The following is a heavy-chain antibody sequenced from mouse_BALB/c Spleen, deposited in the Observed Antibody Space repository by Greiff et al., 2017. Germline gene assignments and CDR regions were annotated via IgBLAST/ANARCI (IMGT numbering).Heavy chain of an antibody. CDR2: IYPGDGDT. CDR1: GYTFTSYW. Sequence: QVQLKQSGAELARPGASVKLSCKASGYTFTSYWMQWVKQRPGQGLEWIGAIYPGDGDTNYDGKFKGKATLTADKSSSTAYMQLSSLTSEDSAVYFCARDGNYPFDYWGQGTTLTVSS. V-gene: IGHV1-87*01. J-gene: IGHJ2*01. D-gene: IGHD2-1*01. CDR3: ARDGNYPFDY.